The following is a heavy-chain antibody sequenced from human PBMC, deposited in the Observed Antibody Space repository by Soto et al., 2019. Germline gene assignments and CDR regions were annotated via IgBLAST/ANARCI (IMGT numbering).Heavy chain of an antibody. D-gene: IGHD4-4*01. V-gene: IGHV3-11*06. J-gene: IGHJ4*02. Sequence: GGSLRLSCAASGFTFSDYYMSWIRQAPGKGLEWVSYISSSSSYTNYADSVKGRFTISRDNAKNSLYLQMNSLRAEDTAVYYCARDHIPDYSNYVGYWGQGTLVTVSS. CDR1: GFTFSDYY. CDR3: ARDHIPDYSNYVGY. CDR2: ISSSSSYT.